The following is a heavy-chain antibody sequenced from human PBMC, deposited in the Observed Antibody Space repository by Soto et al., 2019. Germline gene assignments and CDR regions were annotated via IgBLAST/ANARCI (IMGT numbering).Heavy chain of an antibody. CDR2: ISYDGSNK. V-gene: IGHV3-30*18. CDR1: GFTFSSYG. D-gene: IGHD3-10*01. CDR3: AKGTYGSGTPAPHWFDP. J-gene: IGHJ5*02. Sequence: GGSLRLSCAASGFTFSSYGMHWVRQAPGKGLEWVAVISYDGSNKYYADSVKGRFTISRDNSKNTLYLQMNSLRAEDTAVYYCAKGTYGSGTPAPHWFDPWGQGTLVTVSS.